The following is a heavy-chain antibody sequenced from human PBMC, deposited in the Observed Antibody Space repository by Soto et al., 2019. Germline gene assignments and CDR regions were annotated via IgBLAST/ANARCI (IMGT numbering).Heavy chain of an antibody. CDR3: AKESYVSISFFDY. D-gene: IGHD3-16*01. J-gene: IGHJ4*02. CDR1: GFTFSSYG. CDR2: ISYDGSNK. V-gene: IGHV3-30*18. Sequence: GGSLRLSCAASGFTFSSYGMHWVRQAPGKGLEWVAVISYDGSNKYYADSVKGRFTISRDNSKNTLYLQMNSLRAEDTAVYYCAKESYVSISFFDYWGQGTLVTVSS.